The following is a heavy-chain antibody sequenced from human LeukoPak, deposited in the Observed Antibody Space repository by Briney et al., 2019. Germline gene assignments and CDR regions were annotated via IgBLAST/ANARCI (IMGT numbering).Heavy chain of an antibody. CDR1: GFTFDDYA. CDR2: ISWNSGSI. Sequence: GGSLRLSCAASGFTFDDYAMHWVRQAPGKGLEWVSGISWNSGSIGYADSVKGRFTISRDNAKNSLYLQMNSLRAEDTALYYCAKTLGCCSSSSFDYWGQGTLVIVSS. D-gene: IGHD6-6*01. J-gene: IGHJ4*02. CDR3: AKTLGCCSSSSFDY. V-gene: IGHV3-9*01.